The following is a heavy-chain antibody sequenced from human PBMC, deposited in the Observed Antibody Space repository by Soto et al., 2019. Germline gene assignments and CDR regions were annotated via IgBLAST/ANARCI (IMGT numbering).Heavy chain of an antibody. Sequence: QVQLVQSGAEVKKPGASVKVSCKASGYTFSDHDINWVRQASGQGPEWLGWMNPNSGDTGYAQNFQGRVTMTRDTSKRTAYMELSSLRSEDTAVYYCARVGGNWKDDYFEYWGQGTLVTVSS. CDR2: MNPNSGDT. V-gene: IGHV1-8*01. CDR1: GYTFSDHD. D-gene: IGHD1-1*01. CDR3: ARVGGNWKDDYFEY. J-gene: IGHJ4*02.